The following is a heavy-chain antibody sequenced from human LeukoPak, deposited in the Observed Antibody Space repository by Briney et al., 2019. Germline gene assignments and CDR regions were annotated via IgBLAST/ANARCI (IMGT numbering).Heavy chain of an antibody. CDR1: GYTFTAYY. CDR3: ARVLGYCRSTNCYTRWFGP. V-gene: IGHV1-2*02. CDR2: INPNSGGT. Sequence: ASVKVSCKASGYTFTAYYIHWVRQAPGHGLEYMGWINPNSGGTDYAQKFQGRVTMTGDTSISTAYMELSRLKSDDTAVYYCARVLGYCRSTNCYTRWFGPWGQGTLVTVSS. J-gene: IGHJ5*02. D-gene: IGHD2-2*02.